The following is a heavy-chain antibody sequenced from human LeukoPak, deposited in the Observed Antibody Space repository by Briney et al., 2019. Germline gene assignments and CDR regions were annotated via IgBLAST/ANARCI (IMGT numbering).Heavy chain of an antibody. CDR1: GYTFTGYY. CDR3: ARDPSVVVVAAMNWFDP. V-gene: IGHV1-2*02. CDR2: INPNSGGT. J-gene: IGHJ5*02. D-gene: IGHD2-15*01. Sequence: ASVKVSCKASGYTFTGYYMHWVRQAPGQGLEWMGWINPNSGGTNYAQKFQGRVTMTRDTSISTAYMELSRLGSDDTAVYYCARDPSVVVVAAMNWFDPWGQGTLVTVSS.